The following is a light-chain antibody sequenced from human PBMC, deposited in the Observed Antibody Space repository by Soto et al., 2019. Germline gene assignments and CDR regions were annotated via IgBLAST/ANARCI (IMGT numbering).Light chain of an antibody. J-gene: IGKJ2*01. CDR3: MQALQSPRT. CDR2: LGS. Sequence: DIVMTQSPLSLPVTPGEPASISCRSSQSLLHSNAYNYLDWYLQKPGQSPQLLIYLGSNRASGGPDRFSGSGSGTDFTLKITRVEAEDVGVYYCMQALQSPRTFGQGTKLEIK. CDR1: QSLLHSNAYNY. V-gene: IGKV2-28*01.